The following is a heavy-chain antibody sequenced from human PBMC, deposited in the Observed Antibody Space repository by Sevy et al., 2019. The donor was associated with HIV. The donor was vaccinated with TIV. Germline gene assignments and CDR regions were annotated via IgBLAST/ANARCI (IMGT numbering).Heavy chain of an antibody. CDR1: GFTFSSYA. Sequence: GGSLRLSCAASGFTFSSYAMSWVRQAPGKGLEWVSGVRVRSGSTYYADSVKGRFTISRDNSKNTPYLDMDSLRAEDTAIYYCAKDQGQLLQYYFDYWGQGTLVTVSS. CDR3: AKDQGQLLQYYFDY. D-gene: IGHD2-2*01. CDR2: VRVRSGST. J-gene: IGHJ4*02. V-gene: IGHV3-23*01.